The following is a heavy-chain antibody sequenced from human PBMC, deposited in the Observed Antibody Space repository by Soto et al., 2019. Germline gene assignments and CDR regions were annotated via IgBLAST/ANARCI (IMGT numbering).Heavy chain of an antibody. V-gene: IGHV1-58*02. CDR3: AATIYDILTGYYTHPYYYYGMDV. CDR1: GFTFTSSA. D-gene: IGHD3-9*01. J-gene: IGHJ6*02. CDR2: IVVGSGNT. Sequence: SVKVSCKASGFTFTSSAMQWVRQARGQRLEWIGWIVVGSGNTNYAQKFQERVTITRDMSTSTAYMELSSLRSEDTAVYYCAATIYDILTGYYTHPYYYYGMDVWGQGTTVTVSS.